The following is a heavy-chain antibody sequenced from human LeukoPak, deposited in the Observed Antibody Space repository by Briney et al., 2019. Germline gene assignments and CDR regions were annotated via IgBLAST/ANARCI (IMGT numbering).Heavy chain of an antibody. Sequence: GGSLRLSCAASGFTFSRYEMKWVRQAPGKGLEWVSAISGSGGSTYYADSVKGRFTISRDNSKNTLYLQMNSLRAEDTAVYYCAKAVRGYSYGFIDYYYYMDVWGKGTTVTVSS. CDR3: AKAVRGYSYGFIDYYYYMDV. CDR2: ISGSGGST. J-gene: IGHJ6*03. D-gene: IGHD5-18*01. V-gene: IGHV3-23*01. CDR1: GFTFSRYE.